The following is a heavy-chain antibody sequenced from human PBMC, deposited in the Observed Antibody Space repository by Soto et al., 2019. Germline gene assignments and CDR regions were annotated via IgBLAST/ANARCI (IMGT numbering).Heavy chain of an antibody. CDR2: ISSTTNYI. CDR1: GFTFTRYS. V-gene: IGHV3-21*01. Sequence: SGGSLRLSCAASGFTFTRYSMNWVRQAPGKGLEWVSSISSTTNYIYYAGSMKGRFTVSRDNAKNSVYLEMNSLSAEDTALYYCARESEDLTSNFDYWGQGTLVTVSS. J-gene: IGHJ4*02. CDR3: ARESEDLTSNFDY.